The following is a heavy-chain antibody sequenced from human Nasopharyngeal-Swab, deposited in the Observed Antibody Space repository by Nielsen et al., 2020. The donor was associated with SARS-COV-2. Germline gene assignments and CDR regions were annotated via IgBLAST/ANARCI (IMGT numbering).Heavy chain of an antibody. J-gene: IGHJ3*02. CDR3: ASFYYGSSGSVGAFDI. CDR1: GGSISSSNW. D-gene: IGHD3-22*01. V-gene: IGHV4-4*02. Sequence: SETLSLTCAVSGGSISSSNWWSWVRQPPGKGLEWIGEIYHSGSTNYNPSLKSRVTISVDKSKNQFSLKLSSVTAADTAVYYCASFYYGSSGSVGAFDIWGQGTMVTVPS. CDR2: IYHSGST.